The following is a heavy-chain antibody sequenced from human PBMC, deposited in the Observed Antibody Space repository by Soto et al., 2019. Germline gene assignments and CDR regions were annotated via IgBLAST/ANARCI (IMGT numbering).Heavy chain of an antibody. D-gene: IGHD3-10*01. J-gene: IGHJ6*02. Sequence: PGESLKLSCKGSGYTFTNNWVGWVRQMPGKGLEWMGIIYPGDSDTRYSPSFQGQVTISADKSISTAYLQWSSLKASDTAMYYCASNRRVKAGYYYYGMDVWGQGTTVTVSS. V-gene: IGHV5-51*01. CDR1: GYTFTNNW. CDR3: ASNRRVKAGYYYYGMDV. CDR2: IYPGDSDT.